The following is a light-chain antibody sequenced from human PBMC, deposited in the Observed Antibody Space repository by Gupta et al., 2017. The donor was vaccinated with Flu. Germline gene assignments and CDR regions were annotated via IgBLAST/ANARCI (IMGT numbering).Light chain of an antibody. J-gene: IGKJ2*01. CDR2: AAS. Sequence: EIILTQSPGTLSLSPGERVTLSCRASQSVSRNYLGWFQQKPGQAPRLLIYAASTRGPGIPDRFSGSGSGTDFILTISRLEPEDSAVYYCLQYGSSPSTFGQGTKMEIK. CDR1: QSVSRNY. V-gene: IGKV3-20*01. CDR3: LQYGSSPST.